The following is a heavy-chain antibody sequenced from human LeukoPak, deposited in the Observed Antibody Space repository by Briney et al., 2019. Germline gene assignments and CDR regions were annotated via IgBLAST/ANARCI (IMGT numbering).Heavy chain of an antibody. CDR3: ASAYDFWSGSNY. D-gene: IGHD3-3*01. Sequence: ASVKVSCKASGYTFTSYGISWVRQAPGQGLEWMGWISAYNGNTNYAQKFQGRVTITADESTSTAYMELSSLRSEDTAVYYCASAYDFWSGSNYWGQGTLVTVSS. CDR1: GYTFTSYG. J-gene: IGHJ4*02. V-gene: IGHV1-18*01. CDR2: ISAYNGNT.